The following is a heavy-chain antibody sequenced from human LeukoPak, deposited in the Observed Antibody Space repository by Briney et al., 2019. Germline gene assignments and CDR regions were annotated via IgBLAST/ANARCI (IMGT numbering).Heavy chain of an antibody. CDR2: ISSSRSYI. CDR3: AGDYYDSSPFDY. V-gene: IGHV3-21*01. CDR1: GFTFSKHC. J-gene: IGHJ4*02. Sequence: GGSLRLSCAASGFTFSKHCMSWVRQAPGKGLEWVSSISSSRSYIYYADSVKGRFTISRDNAKNSLYLQMNSLRAEDTAVYYCAGDYYDSSPFDYWGQGTLVTVSS. D-gene: IGHD3-22*01.